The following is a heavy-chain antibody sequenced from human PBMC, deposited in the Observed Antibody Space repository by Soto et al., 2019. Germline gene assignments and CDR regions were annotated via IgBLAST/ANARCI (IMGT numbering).Heavy chain of an antibody. Sequence: ASVKVSCKASGYTFTSYGISWVRQAPGQGLEWMGWISAYNGNTNYAQKLQGRVTMTTDTSTSTAYMELRSLRSDDTAVYYCARELAYSISSGGMDVWGQGTTVTVSS. CDR3: ARELAYSISSGGMDV. D-gene: IGHD6-13*01. CDR1: GYTFTSYG. CDR2: ISAYNGNT. J-gene: IGHJ6*02. V-gene: IGHV1-18*04.